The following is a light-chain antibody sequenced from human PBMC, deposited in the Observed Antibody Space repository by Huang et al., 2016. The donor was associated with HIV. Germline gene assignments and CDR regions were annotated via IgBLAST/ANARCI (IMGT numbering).Light chain of an antibody. CDR2: KIS. J-gene: IGKJ1*01. CDR3: QYGET. V-gene: IGKV1-5*03. Sequence: DIQMTQSPSTLSAFVGDRLTTTCRASKNISSWLSWYHQKPGKAPRLLIYKISSLESGVPSRFSGSGSGTEFTLTISSLQPDDIGTYYCQYGETFGQGSKVEVK. CDR1: KNISSW.